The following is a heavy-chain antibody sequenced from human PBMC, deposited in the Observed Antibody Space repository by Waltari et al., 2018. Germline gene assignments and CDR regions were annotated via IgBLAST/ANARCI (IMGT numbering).Heavy chain of an antibody. CDR1: AGTFSSYA. CDR2: IIPIYGTA. CDR3: ARGPPYTYGFDY. J-gene: IGHJ4*02. D-gene: IGHD4-17*01. Sequence: QVQLVQSGAEVQTPGSSVKVSCKASAGTFSSYAIRWVRQAAGQGLEWMGGIIPIYGTANYAQKFQGRVTITTDESTSTAYMELSSLRSEDTAVYYCARGPPYTYGFDYWGQGTLVTVSS. V-gene: IGHV1-69*05.